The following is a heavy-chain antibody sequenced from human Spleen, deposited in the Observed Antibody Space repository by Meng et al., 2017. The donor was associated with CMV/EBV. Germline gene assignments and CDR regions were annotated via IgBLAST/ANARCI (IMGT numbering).Heavy chain of an antibody. J-gene: IGHJ4*02. CDR2: IKKDGSEQ. D-gene: IGHD5-24*01. CDR1: GFTFTGYW. V-gene: IGHV3-7*03. CDR3: AKDVEMATTEG. Sequence: GGSVRLSCAASGFTFTGYWMSWVRQAPGKGLEWVPNIKKDGSEQFYADSVRGRFTVSRDNAKNALYLQMNSLRADDTAVYYCAKDVEMATTEGWGQGTLVTVSS.